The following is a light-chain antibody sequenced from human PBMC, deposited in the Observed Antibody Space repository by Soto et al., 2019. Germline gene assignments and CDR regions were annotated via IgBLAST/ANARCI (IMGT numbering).Light chain of an antibody. CDR3: SSYSNSSALV. CDR2: DVS. V-gene: IGLV2-14*03. CDR1: SADIGAFNY. Sequence: QSALTQPASVSGSPGQSITISCAGTSADIGAFNYVSWYQHHPGKAPKLLIYDVSDRPSGVSTRFSASKSANTASLTISGLQADDEADYYCSSYSNSSALVFGGGTKLTVL. J-gene: IGLJ2*01.